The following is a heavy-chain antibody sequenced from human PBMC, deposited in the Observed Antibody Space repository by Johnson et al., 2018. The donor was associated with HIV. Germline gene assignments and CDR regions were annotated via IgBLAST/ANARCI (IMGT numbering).Heavy chain of an antibody. CDR2: ISGSGANT. CDR1: GFTFSNYA. D-gene: IGHD3-3*01. V-gene: IGHV3-23*04. Sequence: EVQLVESGGDLVQPGGSLRLSCAASGFTFSNYAMSWVRQAPGKGLEWVSAISGSGANTYYADSVKGRFTISRDNSKNTLYLQMNSLRAVDTAVYYWVIQFLEWLSAFDIWGQVTMVTVSS. J-gene: IGHJ3*02. CDR3: VIQFLEWLSAFDI.